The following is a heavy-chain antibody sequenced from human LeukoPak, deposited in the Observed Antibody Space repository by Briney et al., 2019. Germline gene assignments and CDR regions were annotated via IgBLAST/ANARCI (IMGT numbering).Heavy chain of an antibody. J-gene: IGHJ4*02. CDR2: IKQDGREK. CDR3: SKATSGWYGVGIAY. D-gene: IGHD6-19*01. Sequence: GGSLRLSCAASGFTFSSYWMSWVRQAPGKGLEWVANIKQDGREKYYVDSVKGRFIISRDNGKNSLYLQRNSLRAEDTALYYCSKATSGWYGVGIAYWGQGTLVTVSS. V-gene: IGHV3-7*03. CDR1: GFTFSSYW.